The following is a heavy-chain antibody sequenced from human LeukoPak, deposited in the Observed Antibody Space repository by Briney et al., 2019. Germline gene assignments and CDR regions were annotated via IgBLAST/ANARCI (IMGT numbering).Heavy chain of an antibody. D-gene: IGHD3-10*01. Sequence: PSETLSLTCSVSGVSISSGSNYWGWIRQPPGKTLEWIGSIYSSGSTYYNSSLKSRVIILIDTSKNHFSLTLSSVTAADTAVYYCTRSDGYGLVGIWGQGTLVTVSS. V-gene: IGHV4-39*07. CDR3: TRSDGYGLVGI. J-gene: IGHJ4*02. CDR1: GVSISSGSNY. CDR2: IYSSGST.